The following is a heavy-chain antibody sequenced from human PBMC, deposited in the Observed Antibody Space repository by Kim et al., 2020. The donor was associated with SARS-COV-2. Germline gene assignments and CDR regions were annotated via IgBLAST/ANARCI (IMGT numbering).Heavy chain of an antibody. Sequence: GGSLRLSCAASGFTFGDYAMHWVRQAPGKGLEWVSGISWNSGSIGYADSVKGRFTISRDNAKNSLYLQMNSLRAEDTALYYCAKDTLVRGVRVYWYFDLWGRGTLVTVSS. CDR3: AKDTLVRGVRVYWYFDL. J-gene: IGHJ2*01. V-gene: IGHV3-9*01. CDR1: GFTFGDYA. CDR2: ISWNSGSI. D-gene: IGHD3-10*01.